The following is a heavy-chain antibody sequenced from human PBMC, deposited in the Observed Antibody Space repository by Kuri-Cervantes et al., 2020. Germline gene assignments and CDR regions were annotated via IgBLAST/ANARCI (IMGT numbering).Heavy chain of an antibody. J-gene: IGHJ2*01. CDR1: GYTFTDYY. D-gene: IGHD5-24*01. V-gene: IGHV1-2*02. Sequence: ASVKVSCKASGYTFTDYYIHWVRQAPGQGLEWMGWINPNNGGTKYAQKFQGRVTLTRDTSISTAYMELSSLRSEDTAVYYCARCLRARDGYNYNWYFDLWGRGTLVTVSS. CDR2: INPNNGGT. CDR3: ARCLRARDGYNYNWYFDL.